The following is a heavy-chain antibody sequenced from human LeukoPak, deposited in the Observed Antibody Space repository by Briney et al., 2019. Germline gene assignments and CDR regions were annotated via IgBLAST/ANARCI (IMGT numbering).Heavy chain of an antibody. CDR1: GYFFTIHY. J-gene: IGHJ4*02. V-gene: IGHV1-46*01. CDR2: IITSSGYT. CDR3: ARGGGGNGFDY. Sequence: ASVKVSCTASGYFFTIHYMHWVRQAPGQGLEWMGVIITSSGYTTYPQKFQGRITMTRDTSTSTVYMELSSLTSDDTAVYSCARGGGGNGFDYWGQGTLVTVSS. D-gene: IGHD4-23*01.